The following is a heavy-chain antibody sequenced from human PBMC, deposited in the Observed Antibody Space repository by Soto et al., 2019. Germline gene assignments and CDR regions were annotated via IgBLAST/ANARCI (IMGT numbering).Heavy chain of an antibody. J-gene: IGHJ4*02. Sequence: QVQLVESGGGVVQPGRSLRLSCAASGFTFSSYGMHWVRQAPGKGLEWVAVISYDGSNKYYADSVKGRFTISRDNSKNTLYLQMNSLRAEDTAVYDCSKDRWELLGQLDYWGQGTLVTVSS. CDR1: GFTFSSYG. D-gene: IGHD1-26*01. CDR2: ISYDGSNK. V-gene: IGHV3-30*18. CDR3: SKDRWELLGQLDY.